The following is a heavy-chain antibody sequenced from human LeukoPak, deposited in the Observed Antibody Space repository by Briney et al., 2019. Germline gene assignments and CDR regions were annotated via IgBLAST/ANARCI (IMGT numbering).Heavy chain of an antibody. D-gene: IGHD4-11*01. CDR2: INHGGST. J-gene: IGHJ4*02. CDR1: GGSFSGYY. CDR3: ARGGLSSNYFDY. V-gene: IGHV4-34*01. Sequence: KPSETLSLTCADYGGSFSGYYWTWFRQSPGKGLEWIGEINHGGSTKYHPSLKSRVATSVDTSKKQFYLKLSSVTAADTAVYYCARGGLSSNYFDYWGREPWSPSPQ.